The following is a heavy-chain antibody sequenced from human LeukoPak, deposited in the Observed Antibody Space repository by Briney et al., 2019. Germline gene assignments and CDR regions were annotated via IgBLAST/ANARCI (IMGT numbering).Heavy chain of an antibody. Sequence: GASVKVSCKASGYSFTKYPIHWVRQAPGQGLEWMGWIDTNTGNPTFAQGFTGHFVFSLDGAVSTAYLQISSLRAEDTAVYYCARDFSFREGVTMTREFIIRFFDYWGQGTLVTVSS. CDR3: ARDFSFREGVTMTREFIIRFFDY. CDR1: GYSFTKYP. D-gene: IGHD3-10*01. CDR2: IDTNTGNP. J-gene: IGHJ4*02. V-gene: IGHV7-4-1*02.